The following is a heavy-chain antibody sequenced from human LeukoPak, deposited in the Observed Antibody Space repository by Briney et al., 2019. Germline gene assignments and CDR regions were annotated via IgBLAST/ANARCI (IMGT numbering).Heavy chain of an antibody. V-gene: IGHV3-30*02. CDR1: GFTFSSYG. CDR3: ANRGHSGYDIHY. D-gene: IGHD5-12*01. Sequence: GGSLRLSCAASGFTFSSYGMHWVRQAPGRGLEWVAFIRYDGSNKYYADSVKGRFTISRDNSKNTLYLQMNSLRAEDTAVYYCANRGHSGYDIHYWGQGTLVTVSS. CDR2: IRYDGSNK. J-gene: IGHJ4*02.